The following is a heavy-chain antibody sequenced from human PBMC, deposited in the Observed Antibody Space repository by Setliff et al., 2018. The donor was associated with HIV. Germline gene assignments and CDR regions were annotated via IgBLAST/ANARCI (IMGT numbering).Heavy chain of an antibody. CDR1: GGSISSHH. CDR2: IYNSGST. CDR3: ARGDYPLSTVATIKGVVWFDP. Sequence: TLSLTCSVSGGSISSHHWSWIRQPPGKGLEWIGSIYNSGSTNYNPSLTSRVTISVDTSKHQFSLKLSSVTAADTAVYYCARGDYPLSTVATIKGVVWFDPWGQGTLVTVSS. J-gene: IGHJ5*02. D-gene: IGHD5-12*01. V-gene: IGHV4-59*11.